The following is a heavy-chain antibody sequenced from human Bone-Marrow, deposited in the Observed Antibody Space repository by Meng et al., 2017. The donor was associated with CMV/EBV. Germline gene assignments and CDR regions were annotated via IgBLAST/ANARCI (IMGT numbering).Heavy chain of an antibody. V-gene: IGHV4-59*01. CDR1: GGSISSYY. D-gene: IGHD6-6*01. CDR3: ARDLWHSSSYYGMDV. Sequence: SETLSLTCTVSGGSISSYYWSWIRQPPGKGLEWIGYIYYSGSTNYNPSLKSRVTISVDTSKNQFSLKLSSVTAADTAVYYCARDLWHSSSYYGMDVWGQGTTVTVSS. CDR2: IYYSGST. J-gene: IGHJ6*02.